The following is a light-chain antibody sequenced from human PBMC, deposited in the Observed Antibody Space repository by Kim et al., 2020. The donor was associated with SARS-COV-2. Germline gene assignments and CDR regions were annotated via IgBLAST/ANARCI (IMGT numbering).Light chain of an antibody. CDR1: QSVSISY. V-gene: IGKV3D-20*01. CDR3: QQYGRSPIT. Sequence: SPGEKATLAGGARQSVSISYLAWYQQKPGLAPRLVMYDASRRATGIPDRFSGSGSGTDFTLTISRLEPEDFAVYYCQQYGRSPITFGQGTRLEIK. J-gene: IGKJ5*01. CDR2: DAS.